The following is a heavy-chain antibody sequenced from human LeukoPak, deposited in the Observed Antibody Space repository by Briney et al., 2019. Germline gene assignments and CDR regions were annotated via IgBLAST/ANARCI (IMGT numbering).Heavy chain of an antibody. V-gene: IGHV1-69*04. J-gene: IGHJ4*02. Sequence: TVKVSCTASGGTFSSYAISWVRQAPGQGLEWMGRIIPILGIANYAQKFQGRVTINADKSTSTAYMELSSLRCEDTAVYYCASVPSVVVPAAIDYWGQGTLVTVSS. D-gene: IGHD2-2*02. CDR3: ASVPSVVVPAAIDY. CDR2: IIPILGIA. CDR1: GGTFSSYA.